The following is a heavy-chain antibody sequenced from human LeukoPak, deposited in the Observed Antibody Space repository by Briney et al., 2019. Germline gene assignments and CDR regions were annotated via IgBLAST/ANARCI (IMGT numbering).Heavy chain of an antibody. CDR1: GFTFSSCG. V-gene: IGHV3-33*01. D-gene: IGHD5-24*01. Sequence: GGSLRHSCAASGFTFSSCGMHWVRQAPGKGLEWVAVIWYDGTNKYYADSVKGRFTISRDNSKNTLYLQMNSLRAEDTAVYYCARGRDGYDWIDYWGQGTLVTVSS. J-gene: IGHJ4*02. CDR3: ARGRDGYDWIDY. CDR2: IWYDGTNK.